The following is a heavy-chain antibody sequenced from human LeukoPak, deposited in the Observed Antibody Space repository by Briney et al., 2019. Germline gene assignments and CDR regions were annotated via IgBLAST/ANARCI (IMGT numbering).Heavy chain of an antibody. D-gene: IGHD6-19*01. CDR1: GFTFSSYA. CDR3: AKDEALIAVAGLDY. V-gene: IGHV3-23*01. CDR2: ISGSGGST. J-gene: IGHJ4*02. Sequence: GGSLRLSCAASGFTFSSYAMSWVRQAPGKGLEWVSGISGSGGSTFYADSVKGRFTISRDNSKNTLYVEINSLRAEDTAVYYCAKDEALIAVAGLDYWGQRTLVTVSS.